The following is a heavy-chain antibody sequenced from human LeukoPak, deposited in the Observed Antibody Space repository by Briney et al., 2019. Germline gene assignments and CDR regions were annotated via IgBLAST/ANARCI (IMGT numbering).Heavy chain of an antibody. Sequence: SETLSLTCTVSGGSISSSSYYWGWIRQPPGKGLEWIGSIYYSGSTYYNPSLKSRVTISVDTSKNQFSLKLSSVTAADTAVYYCAFRTYYDFWSGSRGDAFDIWGQGTMVTVSS. CDR3: AFRTYYDFWSGSRGDAFDI. D-gene: IGHD3-3*01. CDR1: GGSISSSSYY. V-gene: IGHV4-39*01. J-gene: IGHJ3*02. CDR2: IYYSGST.